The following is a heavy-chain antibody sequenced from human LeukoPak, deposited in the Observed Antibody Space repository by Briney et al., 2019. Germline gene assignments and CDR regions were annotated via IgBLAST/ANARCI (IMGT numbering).Heavy chain of an antibody. D-gene: IGHD3-22*01. CDR2: ISAYNGNT. V-gene: IGHV1-18*01. Sequence: GASVKVSCKASGYTFTSYGISWVRQAPGQGLEWMGWISAYNGNTNYAQKLQGRVTMTTDTSTSTAYVELRSLRSDDTAVYYCARGVDSSGYYYNSAPRYFDYWGQGTLVTVSS. CDR3: ARGVDSSGYYYNSAPRYFDY. J-gene: IGHJ4*02. CDR1: GYTFTSYG.